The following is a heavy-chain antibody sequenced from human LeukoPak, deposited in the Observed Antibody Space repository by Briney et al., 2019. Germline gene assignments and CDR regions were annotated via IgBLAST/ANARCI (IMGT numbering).Heavy chain of an antibody. CDR2: VNSDGSST. D-gene: IGHD3-22*01. CDR1: GFTFSSYW. Sequence: GGSLRLSCAASGFTFSSYWMHWGRQVPGKGLVWVSRVNSDGSSTRHADSVKGRFTISRDNAKNTLYLQMNSLRSEDTAVYYCARSHYYDSSGIFSYYYGLDVWGRGTTVTVSS. CDR3: ARSHYYDSSGIFSYYYGLDV. V-gene: IGHV3-74*01. J-gene: IGHJ6*02.